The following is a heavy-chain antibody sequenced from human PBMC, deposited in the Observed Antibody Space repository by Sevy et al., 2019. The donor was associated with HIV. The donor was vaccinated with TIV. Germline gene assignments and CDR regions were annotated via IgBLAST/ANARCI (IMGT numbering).Heavy chain of an antibody. J-gene: IGHJ4*02. D-gene: IGHD5-12*01. Sequence: GGSLRLSCAASGFTFTSYGMHWVRQAPGKGLEWVAVISYDGSNKYYADSVKGRFTISRDKSKNTLYLQMNNLRAEDTAVFYCAKGIGYSGYETDYWGQGTLVTVSS. CDR1: GFTFTSYG. CDR3: AKGIGYSGYETDY. CDR2: ISYDGSNK. V-gene: IGHV3-30*18.